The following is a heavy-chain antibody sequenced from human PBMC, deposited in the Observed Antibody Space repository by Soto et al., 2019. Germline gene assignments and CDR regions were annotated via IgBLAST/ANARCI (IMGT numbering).Heavy chain of an antibody. CDR3: ARDRVPFVYYMAV. CDR2: ISSSSSYI. V-gene: IGHV3-21*01. Sequence: GGSLRLSCAASGFTFSSYSMNWVRQAPGKGLEWVSSISSSSSYIYYADSVKGRFTISRDNAKNSLYLQMNSLRAEDTAVYYCARDRVPFVYYMAVWGKGTTVTVSS. CDR1: GFTFSSYS. J-gene: IGHJ6*03. D-gene: IGHD3-10*01.